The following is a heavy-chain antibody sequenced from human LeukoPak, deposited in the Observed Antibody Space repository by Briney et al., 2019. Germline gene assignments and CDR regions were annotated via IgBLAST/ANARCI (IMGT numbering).Heavy chain of an antibody. J-gene: IGHJ4*02. V-gene: IGHV1-69*13. CDR3: ARVGEYYYDSSGYYPFDY. CDR2: IIPIFGTA. Sequence: SVKVSCKASGGTFSSYAISWVRQAPGQGLEWMGGIIPIFGTANYAQKFQGRVTITADESTSTAYMELSSLRSEDTAVYYCARVGEYYYDSSGYYPFDYWGQGTLVTVSS. CDR1: GGTFSSYA. D-gene: IGHD3-22*01.